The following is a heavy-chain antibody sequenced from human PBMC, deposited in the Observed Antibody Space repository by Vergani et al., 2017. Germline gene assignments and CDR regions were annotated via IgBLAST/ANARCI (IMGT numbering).Heavy chain of an antibody. CDR1: GFIFSTYA. Sequence: EVQLLESGGDLVQPGGSLRLSCTASGFIFSTYAMSWVRQAPGKGLEWVSGISASGAPTYYADSVKGRVTISRDNSKNTLYLQMNSLRVEDTAVYYCAKEDSSSWYFYYMDVWGKGTTVTVSS. V-gene: IGHV3-23*01. J-gene: IGHJ6*03. D-gene: IGHD6-13*01. CDR3: AKEDSSSWYFYYMDV. CDR2: ISASGAPT.